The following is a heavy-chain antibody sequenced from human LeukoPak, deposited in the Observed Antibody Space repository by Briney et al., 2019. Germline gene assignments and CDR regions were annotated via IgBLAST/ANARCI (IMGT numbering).Heavy chain of an antibody. J-gene: IGHJ4*02. D-gene: IGHD5-12*01. CDR2: IRHDGSSK. Sequence: GGSLRLSCVASGFSFSTYGMHWVRQAPGKGLEWVAFIRHDGSSKYYADSVKGRFTISRDSSKDTLYLQMNSLRTEDTAVYYCARDGYSGYDFHYWGQGTLVTVSS. V-gene: IGHV3-30*02. CDR3: ARDGYSGYDFHY. CDR1: GFSFSTYG.